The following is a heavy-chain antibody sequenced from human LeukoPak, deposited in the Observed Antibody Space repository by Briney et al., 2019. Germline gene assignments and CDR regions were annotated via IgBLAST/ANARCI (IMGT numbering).Heavy chain of an antibody. V-gene: IGHV3-48*01. Sequence: GGSLRLSCAASGFIFSSYSMNWVRLARGRGLEWISYVTSSSSTIYYADSVKGRFTISRDNAKNSLNLQMNSLRAEDTAVYYCARDLNGVYAYYYYYGMDVWGQGTTVTVSS. CDR3: ARDLNGVYAYYYYYGMDV. CDR1: GFIFSSYS. D-gene: IGHD2-8*01. J-gene: IGHJ6*02. CDR2: VTSSSSTI.